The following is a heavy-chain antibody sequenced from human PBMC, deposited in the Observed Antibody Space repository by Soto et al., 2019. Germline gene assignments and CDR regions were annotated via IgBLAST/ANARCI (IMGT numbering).Heavy chain of an antibody. CDR3: ARGWGRIFDY. CDR2: IYYSGST. V-gene: IGHV4-34*01. Sequence: LELRSLTCTVSGGSIGGYYWTWIRQPPGKGLEWIGDIYYSGSTIYNPSLKSRVTISVDTSKNQFSLKLSSVTAADTAVYYCARGWGRIFDYWGQGTLVTVSS. J-gene: IGHJ4*02. CDR1: GGSIGGYY. D-gene: IGHD7-27*01.